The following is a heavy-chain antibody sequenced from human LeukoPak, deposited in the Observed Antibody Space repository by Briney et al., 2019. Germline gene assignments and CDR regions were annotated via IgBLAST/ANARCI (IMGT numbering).Heavy chain of an antibody. CDR3: ARGLSGYDGWYFDL. D-gene: IGHD5-12*01. CDR2: IYYSGST. CDR1: GGSISSYY. V-gene: IGHV4-59*01. J-gene: IGHJ2*01. Sequence: SETLSLTCTVSGGSISSYYWSWIRQPPGKGLEWIGYIYYSGSTNYNPSLKSRVTISVDTSKNQFSLKLSSVTAADTAVYYCARGLSGYDGWYFDLWGRGTLVTVSS.